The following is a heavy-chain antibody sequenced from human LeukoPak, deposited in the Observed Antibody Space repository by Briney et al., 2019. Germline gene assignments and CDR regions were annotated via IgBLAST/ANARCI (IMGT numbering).Heavy chain of an antibody. J-gene: IGHJ6*03. V-gene: IGHV1-24*01. CDR1: GGTFSTYT. CDR2: FDPEDGET. D-gene: IGHD6-13*01. Sequence: ASVKVSCKASGGTFSTYTISWVRQAPGQGLEWMGGFDPEDGETIYAQKFQGRVTMTEDTSTDTAYMELSSLRSEDTAVYYCATGVAAAAPNYYYYMDVWGKGTTVTVSS. CDR3: ATGVAAAAPNYYYYMDV.